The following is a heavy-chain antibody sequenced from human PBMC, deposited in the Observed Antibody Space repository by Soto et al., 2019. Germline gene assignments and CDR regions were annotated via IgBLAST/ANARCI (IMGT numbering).Heavy chain of an antibody. Sequence: EVQLLESGGGLVQPGGSLRLSCAASGFTFSSYAMSWVRQAPGKGLEWVSAISGSGGSTYYADSVKGRFTISRDNSKNTLYLQMNSLRAEDTAVYYCARGGGYYYGMDVWGQGTTVTVSS. D-gene: IGHD3-10*01. CDR1: GFTFSSYA. J-gene: IGHJ6*02. V-gene: IGHV3-23*01. CDR3: ARGGGYYYGMDV. CDR2: ISGSGGST.